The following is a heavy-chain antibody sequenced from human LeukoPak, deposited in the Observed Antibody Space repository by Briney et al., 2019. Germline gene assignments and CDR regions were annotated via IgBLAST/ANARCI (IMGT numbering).Heavy chain of an antibody. CDR3: ARVSRHYYGSGSYAEFDY. J-gene: IGHJ4*02. Sequence: SETLSLTCTVSGGSISSYYWSWIRQPPGKGREWIGYIYYSGSTNHNPPLKSRVTISVDTSKNQFSLKLSSVTAADTAVYYCARVSRHYYGSGSYAEFDYWGQGTLVTVSS. CDR1: GGSISSYY. CDR2: IYYSGST. D-gene: IGHD3-10*01. V-gene: IGHV4-59*01.